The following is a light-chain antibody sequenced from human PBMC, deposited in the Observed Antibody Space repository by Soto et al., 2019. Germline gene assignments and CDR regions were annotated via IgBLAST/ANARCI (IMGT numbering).Light chain of an antibody. Sequence: IELTQSPATLSKKPGERATVSCRASRSVYSNLAWYQQRPGQPPRLLMYGASTRAAGTPVRFSGSGSGTKFTLTISSLQPEDFAIYFCQQYHNWPMYTFGQGTKVDIK. CDR2: GAS. CDR3: QQYHNWPMYT. CDR1: RSVYSN. J-gene: IGKJ2*01. V-gene: IGKV3-15*01.